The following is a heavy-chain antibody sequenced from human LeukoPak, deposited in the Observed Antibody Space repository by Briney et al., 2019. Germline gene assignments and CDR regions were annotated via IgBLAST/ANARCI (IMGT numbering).Heavy chain of an antibody. CDR3: ARDKSRDSSGYYDY. J-gene: IGHJ4*02. V-gene: IGHV4-39*07. Sequence: SETLSLTCTVSGGSISSSSYYWGWIRQPPGEGLEWIGSIYYSGSTYYNPSLKSRVTISVGTSKNQFSLKLSSVTAADTAVYYCARDKSRDSSGYYDYWGQGTLVTVSS. CDR1: GGSISSSSYY. CDR2: IYYSGST. D-gene: IGHD3-22*01.